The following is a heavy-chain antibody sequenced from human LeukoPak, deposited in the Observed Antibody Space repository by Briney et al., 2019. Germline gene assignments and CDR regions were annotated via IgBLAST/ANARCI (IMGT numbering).Heavy chain of an antibody. CDR1: GGTFSSYA. J-gene: IGHJ4*02. V-gene: IGHV1-69*13. Sequence: SVKVSCKASGGTFSSYAISWVRQAPGQGLEWMGGIIPIFGTANYAQKFQGRVTITADESTSSAYMELSSLRSEDTAVYYCAREGAMATILFDYWGQGTLVTVSS. CDR3: AREGAMATILFDY. D-gene: IGHD5-24*01. CDR2: IIPIFGTA.